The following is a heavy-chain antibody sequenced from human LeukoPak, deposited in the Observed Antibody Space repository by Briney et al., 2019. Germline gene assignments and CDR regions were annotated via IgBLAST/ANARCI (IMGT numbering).Heavy chain of an antibody. J-gene: IGHJ4*02. Sequence: ASVKVSCKASGYTFTSYYMHWVRQAPGQGLEWMGIINPSGGSTSYAQKFQGRVTMTRDMSTSTVYMELSSLRSEDTAVYYCARGLTYPWDGSGWYGGYYFDYWGQGTLVTVSS. CDR2: INPSGGST. D-gene: IGHD6-19*01. CDR3: ARGLTYPWDGSGWYGGYYFDY. CDR1: GYTFTSYY. V-gene: IGHV1-46*01.